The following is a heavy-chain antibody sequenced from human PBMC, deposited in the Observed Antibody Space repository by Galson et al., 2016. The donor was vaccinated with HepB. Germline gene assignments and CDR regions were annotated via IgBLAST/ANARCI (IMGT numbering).Heavy chain of an antibody. D-gene: IGHD5-18*01. V-gene: IGHV3-21*01. CDR2: ISSSSSYI. Sequence: SLRLSCAASGFTFSSYSMNWVRQAPGKGLEWVSSISSSSSYIYYADSVKGRFTISRDNAKNSLYLQMNSLRAEDTAVYYCARVGYSYGYREHKDYWGQGTLVTVSS. CDR1: GFTFSSYS. CDR3: ARVGYSYGYREHKDY. J-gene: IGHJ4*02.